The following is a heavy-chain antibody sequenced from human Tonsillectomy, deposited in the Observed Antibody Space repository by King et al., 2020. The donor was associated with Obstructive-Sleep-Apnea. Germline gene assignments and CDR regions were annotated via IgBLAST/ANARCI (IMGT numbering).Heavy chain of an antibody. V-gene: IGHV3-15*01. J-gene: IGHJ6*02. D-gene: IGHD1-26*01. CDR3: TTDRSIVGATSYYYYYGMDV. CDR1: GFTFSNAW. Sequence: VQLVESGGGLVKPGGSLRLSCAASGFTFSNAWMSWVRQAPGKGLEWVGRIKSKTDGGTTDYAAPVKGRFTISRDDSKNTLYLQMNSLKTEDTAVYYCTTDRSIVGATSYYYYYGMDVWGQGTTVTVSS. CDR2: IKSKTDGGTT.